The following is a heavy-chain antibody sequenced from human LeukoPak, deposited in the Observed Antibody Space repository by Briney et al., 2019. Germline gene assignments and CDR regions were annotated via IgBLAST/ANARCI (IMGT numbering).Heavy chain of an antibody. CDR2: IYYSGST. CDR3: ARHGYCSGGSCYSGWFGP. CDR1: GGSISSSSYY. J-gene: IGHJ5*02. V-gene: IGHV4-39*01. Sequence: SETLSLTCTVSGGSISSSSYYWGWIRQPPGKGLEWIGSIYYSGSTYYNPSLKSRVTMSVDTSKNQISLKLRSVTAADTAVYYCARHGYCSGGSCYSGWFGPWGQGTLVTASS. D-gene: IGHD2-15*01.